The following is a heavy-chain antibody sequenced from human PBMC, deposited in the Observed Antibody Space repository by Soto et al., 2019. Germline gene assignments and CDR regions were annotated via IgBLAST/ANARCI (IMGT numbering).Heavy chain of an antibody. J-gene: IGHJ4*02. CDR2: ISASGDTT. V-gene: IGHV3-23*01. CDR3: AAQATGYFVPFDF. D-gene: IGHD3-22*01. CDR1: GFSFSTCA. Sequence: EVQLLESGGGLVQPGGSLRLSCAASGFSFSTCAVSWVRQAPGKRLEWVSSISASGDTTHYAESVRGRFTISRDNSRNTLHLQMSSLTAEDTAIYSCAAQATGYFVPFDFWGRGTLVTVSS.